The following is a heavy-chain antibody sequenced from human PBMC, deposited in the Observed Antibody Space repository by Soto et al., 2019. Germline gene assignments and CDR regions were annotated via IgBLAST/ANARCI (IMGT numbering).Heavy chain of an antibody. CDR3: ARDNWNSY. CDR2: IDNDGSAT. CDR1: GFTFNIYW. D-gene: IGHD1-1*01. J-gene: IGHJ4*02. V-gene: IGHV3-74*01. Sequence: HPGGSLRLSCVASGFTFNIYWMHWVRQAPGKGLEWVSRIDNDGSATTYADSVKGRFTISRDNAKNTLFLQMNTLRVDDTAVYYCARDNWNSYWGQGTLVTVPS.